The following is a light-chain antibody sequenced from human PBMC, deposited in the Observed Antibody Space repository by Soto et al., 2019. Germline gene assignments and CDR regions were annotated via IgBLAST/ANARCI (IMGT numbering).Light chain of an antibody. CDR2: GAS. Sequence: IVLTQSPGTLSLSPGERATLSCRASQSVSSSYLAWYQQKPGQAPRLLIYGASSRTTGIPDRFSGSGSGTVFTLSISRLEPEDFAVYYCHQYGSSLWTFGQGTKVDI. CDR3: HQYGSSLWT. CDR1: QSVSSSY. V-gene: IGKV3-20*01. J-gene: IGKJ1*01.